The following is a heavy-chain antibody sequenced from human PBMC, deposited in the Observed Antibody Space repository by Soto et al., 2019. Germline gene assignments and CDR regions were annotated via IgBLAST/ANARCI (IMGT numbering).Heavy chain of an antibody. CDR1: GCSISNFY. CDR2: VYYTGST. V-gene: IGHV4-59*08. J-gene: IGHJ6*03. D-gene: IGHD3-16*01. CDR3: ARTVLGPDLLADSFVDYYYYMDV. Sequence: AETLSLTCTGSGCSISNFYWSWIRQPPGKGLEWIGYVYYTGSTSYNRSLKRRVTFSADSSRSQFSLRLTSVTAADTAVYYCARTVLGPDLLADSFVDYYYYMDVWGQGTTVTVSS.